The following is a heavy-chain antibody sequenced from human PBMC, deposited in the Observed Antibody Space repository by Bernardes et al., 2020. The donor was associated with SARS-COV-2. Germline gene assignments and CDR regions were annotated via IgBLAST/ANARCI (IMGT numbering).Heavy chain of an antibody. V-gene: IGHV3-48*04. CDR2: ISRSSQTI. Sequence: GGSLRLSCEVSGFTFSSCNMNWVRQAPGKGREGISFISRSSQTIHYADSVKGRFTVPRDSANNSLYLQMNSLRAEDTAVYYCAREPERWSGYYPGYMDVWGKGTTVTVSS. CDR1: GFTFSSCN. D-gene: IGHD3-3*01. CDR3: AREPERWSGYYPGYMDV. J-gene: IGHJ6*03.